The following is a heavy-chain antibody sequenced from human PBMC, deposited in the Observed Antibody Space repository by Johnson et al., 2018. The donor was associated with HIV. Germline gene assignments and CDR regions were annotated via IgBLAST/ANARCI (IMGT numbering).Heavy chain of an antibody. CDR1: GFSFGDYA. Sequence: QVQLVESGGGLVQPGGSLRLSCAASGFSFGDYAMHWVRQAPGKGLEWVAVISFDGTTIYYANSAEGRFTISRDNSRDTLSLQMNSLRVEDTALYYCARARLLWFRELWPHDAFDIWGQGTMVTVSS. D-gene: IGHD3-10*01. J-gene: IGHJ3*02. CDR3: ARARLLWFRELWPHDAFDI. CDR2: ISFDGTTI. V-gene: IGHV3-30-3*01.